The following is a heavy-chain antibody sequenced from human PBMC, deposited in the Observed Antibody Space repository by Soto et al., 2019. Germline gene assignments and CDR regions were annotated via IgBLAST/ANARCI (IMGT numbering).Heavy chain of an antibody. J-gene: IGHJ5*02. V-gene: IGHV3-23*01. CDR1: VFTFISYA. D-gene: IGHD3-9*01. CDR2: ISGSGGST. CDR3: AKTGYDTARVNWFDP. Sequence: GWSLRLSCASSVFTFISYAMSWVRQAPGKGLEWVSAISGSGGSTYYADSVKGRFTISRDNSKNTLYLQMNSLRAEDTAVYYCAKTGYDTARVNWFDPWGQGTLVTVSS.